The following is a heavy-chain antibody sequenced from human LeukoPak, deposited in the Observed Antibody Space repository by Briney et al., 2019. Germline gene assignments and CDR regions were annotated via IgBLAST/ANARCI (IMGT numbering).Heavy chain of an antibody. J-gene: IGHJ3*02. CDR2: INHSGST. D-gene: IGHD4-17*01. CDR3: ARHDYGDYGAFDI. CDR1: GGSFSGYY. V-gene: IGHV4-34*01. Sequence: SETLSLTCAVHGGSFSGYYWGWIRQPPGKGLEWIGEINHSGSTNYNPSLKSRVTISVDMSQNQFSLKLSSVTAAVTAVYYCARHDYGDYGAFDIWAKGQWSPSLQ.